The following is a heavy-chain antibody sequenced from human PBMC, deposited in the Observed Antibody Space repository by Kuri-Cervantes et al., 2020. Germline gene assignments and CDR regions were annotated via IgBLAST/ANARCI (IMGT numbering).Heavy chain of an antibody. Sequence: GESLKISCAASGFTFSSYGMHWVRQAPGKGLEWVAVISYDGSNKYYADSVKGRFTISRDNSKNTLYLQMNSLRAEDTAVYYCASSGSYYPFDYWGQGTLVTVSS. D-gene: IGHD1-26*01. CDR2: ISYDGSNK. J-gene: IGHJ4*02. CDR1: GFTFSSYG. CDR3: ASSGSYYPFDY. V-gene: IGHV3-30*03.